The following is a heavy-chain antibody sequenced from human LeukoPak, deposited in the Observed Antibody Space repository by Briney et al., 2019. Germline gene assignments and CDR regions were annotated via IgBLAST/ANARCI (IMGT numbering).Heavy chain of an antibody. J-gene: IGHJ4*02. CDR2: ISGSGGST. CDR1: GFTFSSYA. CDR3: ANSGSWSQYFDY. Sequence: PGGSLRLSCAASGFTFSSYAMSWVRQAPGKGLEWVSAISGSGGSTYYADSVKGRFTISRDNSKNTLYLQMNSLRAEDTAVYYCANSGSWSQYFDYWGQGTLVTVSS. D-gene: IGHD6-13*01. V-gene: IGHV3-23*01.